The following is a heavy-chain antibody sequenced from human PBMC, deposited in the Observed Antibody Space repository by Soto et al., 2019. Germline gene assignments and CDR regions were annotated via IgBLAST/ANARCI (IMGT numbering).Heavy chain of an antibody. D-gene: IGHD6-6*01. CDR3: ARRAFGSSRSFDL. Sequence: GSLRLSCAASGXAFSSHPMSWVRQAPERGLEWVSGISDGGDLTYNADSVKGRFTISRDNSKKILFLQMNRLRAEDTALYYCARRAFGSSRSFDLWGQGTMATVSS. V-gene: IGHV3-23*01. CDR2: ISDGGDLT. CDR1: GXAFSSHP. J-gene: IGHJ3*01.